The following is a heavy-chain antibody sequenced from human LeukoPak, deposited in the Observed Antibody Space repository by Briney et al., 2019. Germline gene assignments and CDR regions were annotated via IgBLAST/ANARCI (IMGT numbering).Heavy chain of an antibody. CDR1: GFTFSSYA. J-gene: IGHJ4*02. CDR2: ISSSGSTI. V-gene: IGHV3-48*03. Sequence: GGSLRLSCAASGFTFSSYAMSWVRQAPGKGLEWVSYISSSGSTIYYADSVKGRFTISRDNAKNSLYLQMNSLRAEDTAVYYCARDLGYYYDSSGGYWGQGTLVTVSS. D-gene: IGHD3-22*01. CDR3: ARDLGYYYDSSGGY.